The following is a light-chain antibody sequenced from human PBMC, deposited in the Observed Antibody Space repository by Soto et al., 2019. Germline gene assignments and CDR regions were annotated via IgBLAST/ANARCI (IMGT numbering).Light chain of an antibody. Sequence: IVLPPSPGTLSLFPGGRATLSFRASQSVSSNYLAWYQQKPGQAPRLLIYGASTRATGIPARFSGSGSGTEFTLTISSLQSEDFAVYYCQQYNNWPQTFGQGTKVDIK. J-gene: IGKJ1*01. CDR2: GAS. CDR1: QSVSSN. V-gene: IGKV3-15*01. CDR3: QQYNNWPQT.